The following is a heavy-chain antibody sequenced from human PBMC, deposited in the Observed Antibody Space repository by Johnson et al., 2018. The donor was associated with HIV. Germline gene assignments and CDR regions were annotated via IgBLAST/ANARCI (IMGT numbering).Heavy chain of an antibody. Sequence: VQLVESGGGVVRPGGSLRLSCAASGFTFDDYGISWVRQAPGKGLEWVSGINWNGGSTGYADSVKGRFTISRDNAKNSLYLQMNTLRAEDTALYYCARGGPYSSGWSGAGAFDIWGQGTMVTVSS. D-gene: IGHD6-19*01. CDR1: GFTFDDYG. CDR3: ARGGPYSSGWSGAGAFDI. J-gene: IGHJ3*02. CDR2: INWNGGST. V-gene: IGHV3-20*04.